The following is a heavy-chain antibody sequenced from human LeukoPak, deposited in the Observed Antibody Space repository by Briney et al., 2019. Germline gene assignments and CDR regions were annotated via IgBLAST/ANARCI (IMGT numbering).Heavy chain of an antibody. D-gene: IGHD6-19*01. CDR1: GGTFSSYA. CDR2: IIPILGIA. CDR3: ARDRIAVGDAFDI. J-gene: IGHJ3*02. V-gene: IGHV1-69*04. Sequence: GASVKVSCKASGGTFSSYAISWVRQAPGQGLEWMGRIIPILGIAHHAQKFQGRVTITADKSTSTAYMELSSLRSEDTAVYYCARDRIAVGDAFDIWGQGTMVTVSS.